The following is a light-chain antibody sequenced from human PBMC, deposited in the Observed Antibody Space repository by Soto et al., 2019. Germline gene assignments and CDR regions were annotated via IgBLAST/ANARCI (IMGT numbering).Light chain of an antibody. Sequence: QSALTQPASVSGSPGQSITISCTGTSSDVGGYNYVSWYQQHPGKAPKLMIYGVTNRPSGASNRFSGSKSGNTASLTISGLQAEDEADYYCSSYTSSTTLSVVFGGGTKLTVL. J-gene: IGLJ2*01. CDR2: GVT. CDR3: SSYTSSTTLSVV. V-gene: IGLV2-14*01. CDR1: SSDVGGYNY.